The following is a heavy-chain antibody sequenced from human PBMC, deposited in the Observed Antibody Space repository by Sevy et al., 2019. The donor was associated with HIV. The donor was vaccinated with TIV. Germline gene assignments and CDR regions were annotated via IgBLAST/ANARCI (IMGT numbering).Heavy chain of an antibody. Sequence: SQTLSLTCAISGDSVSSNSAAWNWIRQSPSRGLEWLGRTYYRSKWYNDYAVSVKSRITINPDTSKNQFSLQLNSVTPGDTAVYYCARDRIAVAGSGFYYYYYGMDVWGQGTTVTVSS. CDR1: GDSVSSNSAA. V-gene: IGHV6-1*01. D-gene: IGHD6-19*01. CDR2: TYYRSKWYN. CDR3: ARDRIAVAGSGFYYYYYGMDV. J-gene: IGHJ6*02.